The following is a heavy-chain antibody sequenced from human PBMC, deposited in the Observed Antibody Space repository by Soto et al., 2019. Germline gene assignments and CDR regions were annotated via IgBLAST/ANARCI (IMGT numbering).Heavy chain of an antibody. V-gene: IGHV5-10-1*01. Sequence: PGEALHISCKGSGYSFTSYFISCVRQLPGKGLEWMGRIEPSDSYTSYSPSFQGHVTMSADKSISAADLQWSSLKSLDTAMYYCAMTYYEILTGRGDVFEIWCQGTMVTVS. CDR3: AMTYYEILTGRGDVFEI. CDR2: IEPSDSYT. CDR1: GYSFTSYF. J-gene: IGHJ3*02. D-gene: IGHD3-9*01.